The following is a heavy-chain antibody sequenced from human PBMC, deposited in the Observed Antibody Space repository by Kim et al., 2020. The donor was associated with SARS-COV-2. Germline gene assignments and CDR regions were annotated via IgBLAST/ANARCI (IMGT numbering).Heavy chain of an antibody. V-gene: IGHV3-23*01. J-gene: IGHJ4*02. D-gene: IGHD3-10*01. CDR2: INVGGGHI. CDR3: AKWRGPQSEFEH. Sequence: GGSLRLSCTASEIILRTYAMSWVRQAPGKGLEWVSDINVGGGHIYYADSVEGRFTISRDDSKNTLFLQMNSLRVEDTAVYYCAKWRGPQSEFEHWGQGTLVTVSP. CDR1: EIILRTYA.